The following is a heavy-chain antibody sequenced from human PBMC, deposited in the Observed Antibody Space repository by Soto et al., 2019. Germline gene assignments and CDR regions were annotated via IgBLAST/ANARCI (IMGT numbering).Heavy chain of an antibody. J-gene: IGHJ4*02. D-gene: IGHD3-10*01. CDR2: ISGNGGKT. Sequence: GGSLRLSCAASGFTFSSYAMSWVRQAPGKGLEWVSGISGNGGKTYYADSVKGRFTISRDNSKNTLYLQMNSLRAEDTAVYYCAKDQYYGSGTYYTYYFDYWGQGTLVTVSS. CDR3: AKDQYYGSGTYYTYYFDY. V-gene: IGHV3-23*01. CDR1: GFTFSSYA.